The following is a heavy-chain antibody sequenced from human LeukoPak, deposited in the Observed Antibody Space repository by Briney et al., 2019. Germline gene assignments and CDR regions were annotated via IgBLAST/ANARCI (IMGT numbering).Heavy chain of an antibody. J-gene: IGHJ6*03. CDR2: ISAYNGNT. CDR3: ARSPTYYYDSSGLYYYYYYMDV. V-gene: IGHV1-18*01. D-gene: IGHD3-22*01. Sequence: GASVKVSCKASGCTFTSYGISWVRQAPGQGLEWMGWISAYNGNTNYAQKLQGRVTMTTDTSTSTAYMELRSLRSDDTAVYYCARSPTYYYDSSGLYYYYYYMDVWGKGTTVTVSS. CDR1: GCTFTSYG.